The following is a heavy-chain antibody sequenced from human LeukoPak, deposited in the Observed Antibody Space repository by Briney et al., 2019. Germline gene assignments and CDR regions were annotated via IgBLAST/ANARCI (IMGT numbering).Heavy chain of an antibody. J-gene: IGHJ4*02. D-gene: IGHD3-22*01. CDR3: ARDLPYYYDSSGYEGGDY. CDR2: ISSSGSTI. CDR1: GFTFSSYE. Sequence: GGSLRLSCAASGFTFSSYEMNWVRQAPGKGLEWVSYISSSGSTIYYADSVKGRFTISRDNAKNSLYLQMNSLRAEDTAVYYCARDLPYYYDSSGYEGGDYWGQGTLVTVSS. V-gene: IGHV3-48*03.